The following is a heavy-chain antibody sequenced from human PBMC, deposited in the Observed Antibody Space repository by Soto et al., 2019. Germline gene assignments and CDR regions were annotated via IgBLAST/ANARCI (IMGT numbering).Heavy chain of an antibody. J-gene: IGHJ4*02. V-gene: IGHV3-23*01. CDR3: AKDSFINLRGYDSY. CDR2: ISGSGDST. CDR1: GFTFSTYA. D-gene: IGHD5-12*01. Sequence: GGSLRLSCAASGFTFSTYAMIWVRQAPGKGLEWVSAISGSGDSTYYADSVKGRFTISRDNSKNTLYLQMSSLRAEDTAIYYCAKDSFINLRGYDSYWGQGALVTVSS.